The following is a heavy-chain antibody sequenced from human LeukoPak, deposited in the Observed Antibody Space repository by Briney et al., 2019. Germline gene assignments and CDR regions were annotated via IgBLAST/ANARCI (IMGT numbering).Heavy chain of an antibody. V-gene: IGHV4-4*07. Sequence: ETLSLTCTVSGGSTNTYCWSWIRQPAEKGLEWIGRIYPSGSTYYNPSLKSRVTISIDKSKNQFSLSLTSVTAADTAVYYCARDRSGYSEYYLDYWGQGSLVTVSS. CDR2: IYPSGST. J-gene: IGHJ4*02. CDR3: ARDRSGYSEYYLDY. D-gene: IGHD5-12*01. CDR1: GGSTNTYC.